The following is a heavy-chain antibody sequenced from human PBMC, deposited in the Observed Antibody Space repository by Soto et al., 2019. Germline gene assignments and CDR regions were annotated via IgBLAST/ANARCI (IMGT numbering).Heavy chain of an antibody. CDR3: ARDVVGSDYFDS. CDR1: GYTFTDYY. J-gene: IGHJ4*02. CDR2: INPKTGGT. V-gene: IGHV1-2*02. D-gene: IGHD1-26*01. Sequence: QVQLVQSGAEVRKPGTSVKVSCKATGYTFTDYYMHWVRQAPGQGLEWMGWINPKTGGTNYVQKFQGRVTMTRDTSITTAYMELSRLRSDDTAVYHCARDVVGSDYFDSRGQGTLVTVSS.